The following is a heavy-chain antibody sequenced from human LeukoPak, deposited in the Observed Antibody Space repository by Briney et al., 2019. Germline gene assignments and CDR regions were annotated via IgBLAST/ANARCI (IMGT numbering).Heavy chain of an antibody. CDR3: ARVIVGTAYDAFDI. D-gene: IGHD1-26*01. V-gene: IGHV3-23*01. CDR1: GFTFSGYP. CDR2: ISGSGGST. J-gene: IGHJ3*02. Sequence: PGGSLRLSCAASGFTFSGYPLSWVRRAPGKGLEWVSSISGSGGSTYYADSVKGRITISRDNSKNTLYLQMNSLRAEDTAVYYCARVIVGTAYDAFDIWGQGTMVTVSS.